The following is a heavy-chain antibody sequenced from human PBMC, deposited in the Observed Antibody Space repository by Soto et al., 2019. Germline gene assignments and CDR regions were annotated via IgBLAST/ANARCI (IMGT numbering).Heavy chain of an antibody. CDR2: IIPILGIA. Sequence: QVQLVQSGAEVKKPGSSVKVSCKASGGTFSSYTISWVRQAPGQGLEWMGRIIPILGIANYAQKFQGRVTMTADKSTSTAYMELSSLRSEDTAVYYCARDHRDGGIVVVPAAILWFDPWGQGTLVTVSS. V-gene: IGHV1-69*08. D-gene: IGHD2-2*01. CDR1: GGTFSSYT. J-gene: IGHJ5*02. CDR3: ARDHRDGGIVVVPAAILWFDP.